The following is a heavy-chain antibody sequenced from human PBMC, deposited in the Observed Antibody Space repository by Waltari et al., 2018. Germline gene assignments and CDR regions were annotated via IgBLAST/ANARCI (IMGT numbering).Heavy chain of an antibody. Sequence: QVQLVESGGGVVQPGRSLRLSCAASGFPFSSYGMHWCGKALGKGLEWVAVISYDGSNKYYADSVKGRFTISRDNSKNTLYLQMNSLRAEDTAVYYCAKDRGYSYGFIDYWGQGTLVTVSS. CDR3: AKDRGYSYGFIDY. D-gene: IGHD5-18*01. CDR1: GFPFSSYG. J-gene: IGHJ4*02. CDR2: ISYDGSNK. V-gene: IGHV3-30*18.